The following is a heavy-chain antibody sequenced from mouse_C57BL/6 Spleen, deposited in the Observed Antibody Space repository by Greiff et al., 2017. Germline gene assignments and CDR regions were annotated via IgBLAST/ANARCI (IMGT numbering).Heavy chain of an antibody. J-gene: IGHJ4*01. CDR1: GYAFSSSW. D-gene: IGHD2-4*01. Sequence: VQLQQSGPELVKPGASVKISCKASGYAFSSSWMHWVKQRPGKGLEWIGRIYPGDGETNYNVKFKGKATLTADKSSSTAYMQLSSLTSEDSAVYFCARGDYDTVYYAMDYWGQGTSVTVSS. V-gene: IGHV1-82*01. CDR3: ARGDYDTVYYAMDY. CDR2: IYPGDGET.